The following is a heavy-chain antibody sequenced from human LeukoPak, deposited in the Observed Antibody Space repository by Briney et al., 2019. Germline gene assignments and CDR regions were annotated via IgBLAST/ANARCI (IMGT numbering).Heavy chain of an antibody. J-gene: IGHJ4*02. CDR1: VGTFSSYA. Sequence: GSSVKVSCKASVGTFSSYAISWVRQAPGQGLEWMGRIIPIFGTANYAQKFQGRVTITTDESTSTAYMELSSLRSEDTAVYSCAIVRNYYDSSGYLITAGPFDYWGQGTLVTVSS. CDR3: AIVRNYYDSSGYLITAGPFDY. D-gene: IGHD3-22*01. CDR2: IIPIFGTA. V-gene: IGHV1-69*05.